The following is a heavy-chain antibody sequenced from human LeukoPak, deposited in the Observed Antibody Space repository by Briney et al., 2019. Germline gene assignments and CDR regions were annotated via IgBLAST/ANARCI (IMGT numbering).Heavy chain of an antibody. D-gene: IGHD5-12*01. CDR1: GGSFSGYY. CDR3: ALGGYDSSF. V-gene: IGHV4-34*01. Sequence: SETLSLTCAVYGGSFSGYYWSWIRQPPGKGLEWIGEINHSGSTNYNPSLKSRVTISVDTSKNQFSLKLSSVTAADTAVYYCALGGYDSSFWGQGTLVTVSS. CDR2: INHSGST. J-gene: IGHJ4*02.